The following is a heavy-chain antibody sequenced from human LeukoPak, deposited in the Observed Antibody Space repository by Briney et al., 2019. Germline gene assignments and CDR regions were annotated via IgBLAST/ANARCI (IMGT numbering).Heavy chain of an antibody. Sequence: GASVKVSCKASGYTFTSYGISWVRQAPGQGLEWMGWVSAYNGNTNYAQKLQGRVTMTTDTSTSTAYMELRSLRSDDTAVYYCARAEDIVVAPAAIVPIDPWGQGTLVTVSS. CDR2: VSAYNGNT. D-gene: IGHD2-2*01. V-gene: IGHV1-18*01. CDR1: GYTFTSYG. CDR3: ARAEDIVVAPAAIVPIDP. J-gene: IGHJ5*02.